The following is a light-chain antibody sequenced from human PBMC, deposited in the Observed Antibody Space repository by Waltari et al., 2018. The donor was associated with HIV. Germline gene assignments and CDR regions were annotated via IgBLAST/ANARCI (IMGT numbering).Light chain of an antibody. J-gene: IGKJ3*01. V-gene: IGKV3-11*01. CDR2: GSS. Sequence: EIVLTQSPAPLSLSPGDRATLSCRATQSVSDYLVWHQQRHGQAPRLLIYGSSHKASGASPRLSGSGSETEFTLTISSLEPEDFAVDYCQQRSTWPLVTFGPGPILDVK. CDR3: QQRSTWPLVT. CDR1: QSVSDY.